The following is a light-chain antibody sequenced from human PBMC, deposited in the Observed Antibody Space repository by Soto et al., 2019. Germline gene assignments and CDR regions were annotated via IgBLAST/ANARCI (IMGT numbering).Light chain of an antibody. J-gene: IGKJ5*01. Sequence: IQMTQSPSSLSASVGDRVTITCRASQSISTYLNWYQQKPGKAPKLLIFGASSVQSGVPSRFSGSGSGTDFTLTISSLQPEDSATYYCQQSYSTPHTFGQGTLLEI. CDR1: QSISTY. V-gene: IGKV1-39*01. CDR2: GAS. CDR3: QQSYSTPHT.